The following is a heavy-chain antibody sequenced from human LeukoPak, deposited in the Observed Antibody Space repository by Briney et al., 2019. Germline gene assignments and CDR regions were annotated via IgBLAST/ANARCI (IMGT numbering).Heavy chain of an antibody. V-gene: IGHV3-23*01. CDR3: AKDPRLTDYDFWSGPDDYYGMDV. J-gene: IGHJ6*02. D-gene: IGHD3-3*01. CDR1: GFTFSSYA. CDR2: ISRSGGST. Sequence: GGSLRLSCAASGFTFSSYAMSWVRQAPGKGLEWVSAISRSGGSTYYADSVEGRFTISRDNSKNTLYLQMNSLRAEDTAVYYCAKDPRLTDYDFWSGPDDYYGMDVWGQGTTVTVSS.